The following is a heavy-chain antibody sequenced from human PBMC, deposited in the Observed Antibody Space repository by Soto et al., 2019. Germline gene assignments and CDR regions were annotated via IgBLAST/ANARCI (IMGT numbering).Heavy chain of an antibody. Sequence: EVQLVESGGGLVKPGGSLRLSCAASGFTFSSYSMNWVRQAPGKGLEWVSSISSSSSYIYYADSVKGRFTISKDNAQNALYLQMNSLRAEDTAVYYCARETGGYCSGGSCYSDFSWGQGTLVTVSS. CDR2: ISSSSSYI. CDR1: GFTFSSYS. J-gene: IGHJ5*02. V-gene: IGHV3-21*01. D-gene: IGHD2-15*01. CDR3: ARETGGYCSGGSCYSDFS.